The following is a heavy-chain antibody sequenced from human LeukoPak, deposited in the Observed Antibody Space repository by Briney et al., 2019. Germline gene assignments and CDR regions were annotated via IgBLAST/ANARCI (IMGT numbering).Heavy chain of an antibody. Sequence: GGSLRLSCAASGFTFSSYAMSWVRQAPGKGLEWVSAISGSGGGTYYADSVKGRFTISRDNSKNTLYLQMNSLRAEDTAVYYCAKDNTIFGVVIDFDYWGQGTLVTVSS. CDR2: ISGSGGGT. CDR1: GFTFSSYA. D-gene: IGHD3-3*01. J-gene: IGHJ4*02. V-gene: IGHV3-23*01. CDR3: AKDNTIFGVVIDFDY.